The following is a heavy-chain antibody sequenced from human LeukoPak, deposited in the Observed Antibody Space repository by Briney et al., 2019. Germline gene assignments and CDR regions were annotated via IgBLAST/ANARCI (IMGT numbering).Heavy chain of an antibody. CDR1: GYTFTSYG. Sequence: ASVKVSCKASGYTFTSYGISWVRQAPGQGLEWTGWISAYNGNTNYAQKLQGRVTMTTDTSTSTAYMELRSLRSDDTAVYYCARMGPTIFGVGINNWFDPWGQGTLVTVSS. J-gene: IGHJ5*02. CDR2: ISAYNGNT. CDR3: ARMGPTIFGVGINNWFDP. D-gene: IGHD3-3*01. V-gene: IGHV1-18*01.